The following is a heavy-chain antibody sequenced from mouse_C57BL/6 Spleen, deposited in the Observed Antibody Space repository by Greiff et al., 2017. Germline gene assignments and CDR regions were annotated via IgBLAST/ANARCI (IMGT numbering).Heavy chain of an antibody. D-gene: IGHD1-1*01. Sequence: QVQLQQSGAELVRPGASVTLSCKASGYTFTDYEMHWVKQTPVHGLEWIGAIDPETGGTAYNQKFKGTAILTADKSSSTAYMELRILTSEDSAVYDCTRKDYYGSSHWYFDVWGTGTPVTVSS. CDR3: TRKDYYGSSHWYFDV. CDR2: IDPETGGT. V-gene: IGHV1-15*01. CDR1: GYTFTDYE. J-gene: IGHJ1*03.